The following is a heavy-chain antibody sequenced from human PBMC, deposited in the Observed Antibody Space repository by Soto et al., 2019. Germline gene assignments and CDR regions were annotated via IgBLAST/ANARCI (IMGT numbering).Heavy chain of an antibody. V-gene: IGHV3-21*01. CDR3: ARDRDGYNSNWFDP. CDR1: GFTFSTYS. Sequence: GSLRLSCAASGFTFSTYSMNWVRQAPGKGLEWVSSISTGSSYIYYADSVTGRFTISRDNAKNSLYLQTDDLRVEDTAVYFCARDRDGYNSNWFDPWGQGTLVTVSS. CDR2: ISTGSSYI. J-gene: IGHJ5*02. D-gene: IGHD5-12*01.